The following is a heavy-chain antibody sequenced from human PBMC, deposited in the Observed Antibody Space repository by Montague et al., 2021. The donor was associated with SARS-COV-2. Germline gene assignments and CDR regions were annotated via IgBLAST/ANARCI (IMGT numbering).Heavy chain of an antibody. J-gene: IGHJ4*02. CDR3: ASRRTGWFGSNPERVDY. D-gene: IGHD3-10*01. Sequence: SETLSLTCTVSGGSISSSSYYWGWIRQPPGKGLEWIGSIYYSGSTYYNPSLKSRVTISVDTSKNQFSLKLSSVTAADTAVYYCASRRTGWFGSNPERVDYWGQGTLVTVSS. V-gene: IGHV4-39*07. CDR2: IYYSGST. CDR1: GGSISSSSYY.